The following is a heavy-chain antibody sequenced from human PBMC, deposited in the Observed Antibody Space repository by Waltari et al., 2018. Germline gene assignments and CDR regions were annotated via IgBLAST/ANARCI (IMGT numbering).Heavy chain of an antibody. CDR2: IHYGTT. CDR1: GGSFSGYH. V-gene: IGHV4-34*01. D-gene: IGHD3-10*01. CDR3: ARGGVPDAYGSGSHYRNWFEP. Sequence: QVQLKEWGAGTLKPSETLSLTCAVYGGSFSGYHWSWIRPSPGKGLEWIGEIHYGTTNYNPSLKSRVIISADTSKNQFSLRLTSVTAADTAVYYCARGGVPDAYGSGSHYRNWFEPWGQGTLVTVSS. J-gene: IGHJ5*02.